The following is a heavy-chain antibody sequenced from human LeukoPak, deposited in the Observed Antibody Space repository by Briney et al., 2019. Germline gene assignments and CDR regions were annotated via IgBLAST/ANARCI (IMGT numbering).Heavy chain of an antibody. D-gene: IGHD1-1*01. J-gene: IGHJ4*02. Sequence: SETLSLTCTVSGGSISSYYWSWIRQPAGEGLEWIGRIYISGSTNYNPSLKSRVTMSVDTSKNQFSLKLSSVTAADTAVYYCARDRGTWNDDGFDYWGQGTLVTVSS. CDR2: IYISGST. CDR1: GGSISSYY. V-gene: IGHV4-4*07. CDR3: ARDRGTWNDDGFDY.